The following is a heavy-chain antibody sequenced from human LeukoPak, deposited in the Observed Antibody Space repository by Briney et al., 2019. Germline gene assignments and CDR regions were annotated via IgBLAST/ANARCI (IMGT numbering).Heavy chain of an antibody. CDR3: ARVRSDYSSSSPPDY. J-gene: IGHJ4*02. V-gene: IGHV3-74*01. D-gene: IGHD6-6*01. Sequence: GGSLRLSCVASGFSFSTYWMHWVRLAPGKGLVWISRNGGTTTLYADSVRGRFTISRDNAKNTLYLQMNSLRAEDTAIYFCARVRSDYSSSSPPDYWGQGTPVTVSS. CDR2: NGGTTT. CDR1: GFSFSTYW.